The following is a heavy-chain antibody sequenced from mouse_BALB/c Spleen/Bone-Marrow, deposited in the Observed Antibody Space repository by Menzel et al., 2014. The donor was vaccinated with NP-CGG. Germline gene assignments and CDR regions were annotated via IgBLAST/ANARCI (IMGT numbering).Heavy chain of an antibody. Sequence: EVQLVESGGGLVQPKGSLKLSCAASGFTFNTYAMNWVRQAPGKGLEWVARIRSKSNNYATYYADSVKDRFTISRDDSQTMLYPQMNNLKTGDTAMYYCVRQGDGYYNWYFDVWGAGTTVTVSS. CDR1: GFTFNTYA. J-gene: IGHJ1*01. V-gene: IGHV10-1*02. D-gene: IGHD2-3*01. CDR3: VRQGDGYYNWYFDV. CDR2: IRSKSNNYAT.